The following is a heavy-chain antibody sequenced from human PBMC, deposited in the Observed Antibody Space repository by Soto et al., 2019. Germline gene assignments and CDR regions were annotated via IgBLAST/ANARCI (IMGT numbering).Heavy chain of an antibody. CDR3: ASWLKEAGIGGNSDYRMDV. CDR2: LMPIFGRA. V-gene: IGHV1-69*12. CDR1: GGTFSNYA. D-gene: IGHD6-19*01. Sequence: QVQLVQSGAAVKKPGSSVKVSCKASGGTFSNYAFSWVRQAPGQGLEWLGGLMPIFGRADYAQKFRGRVTITADESTTTAHMELSSLRSEDTAVYYCASWLKEAGIGGNSDYRMDVWGQGTTVTVSS. J-gene: IGHJ6*01.